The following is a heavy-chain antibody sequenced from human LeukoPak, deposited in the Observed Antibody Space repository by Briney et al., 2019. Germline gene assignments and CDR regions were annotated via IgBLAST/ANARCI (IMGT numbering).Heavy chain of an antibody. CDR1: GGSISSGGYS. D-gene: IGHD4-17*01. CDR3: ASYGDAYLDY. Sequence: SQTLSLTCAVSGGSISSGGYSWSWIRQPPGKGLEWIGYIYHSGSTYYNPSLKSRVTISVDRSKNQFSLRLSSVTAADTAVYYCASYGDAYLDYWGQGTLVTVSS. J-gene: IGHJ4*02. V-gene: IGHV4-30-2*01. CDR2: IYHSGST.